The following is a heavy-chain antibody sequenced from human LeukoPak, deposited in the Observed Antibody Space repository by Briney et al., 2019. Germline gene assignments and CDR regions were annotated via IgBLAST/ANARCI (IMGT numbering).Heavy chain of an antibody. J-gene: IGHJ4*02. D-gene: IGHD6-19*01. V-gene: IGHV1-69*05. CDR1: GGTFSSYA. CDR2: IIPIFGTA. CDR3: AGSYGSGWFITHFDY. Sequence: SVKVSCKASGGTFSSYAISWVRQAPGQGLEWMGRIIPIFGTANYAQKFQGRVTITTDESTSTAYMELSSLRSEDTAVYYCAGSYGSGWFITHFDYWGQGTLVTVSS.